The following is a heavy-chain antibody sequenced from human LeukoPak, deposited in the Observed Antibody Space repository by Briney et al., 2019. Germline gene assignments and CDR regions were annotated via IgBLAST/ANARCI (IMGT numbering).Heavy chain of an antibody. CDR2: IGGSGITI. Sequence: GGSLRLSCAASGFTFSNYEMNWVCQAPGKGLEWVSYIGGSGITIYYADSVKGRFTISRDNAKNSLYLEMNSLRAEDTAVYYCARTFDCWGQGTLVTVSS. V-gene: IGHV3-48*03. CDR3: ARTFDC. CDR1: GFTFSNYE. J-gene: IGHJ4*02.